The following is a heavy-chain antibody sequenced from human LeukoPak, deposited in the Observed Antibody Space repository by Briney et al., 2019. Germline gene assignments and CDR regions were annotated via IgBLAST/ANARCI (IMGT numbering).Heavy chain of an antibody. CDR2: ISSSSSYI. CDR3: ARVTMVRGVIRYFDY. D-gene: IGHD3-10*01. J-gene: IGHJ4*02. V-gene: IGHV3-21*01. CDR1: GFTFSSYS. Sequence: PGGSLRLSCAASGFTFSSYSMNWVRQAPGKGLEWVSSISSSSSYIYYADSVKGQFTISRDNAKNSLYLQMNSLRAEDTAVYYCARVTMVRGVIRYFDYWGQGTLVTVSS.